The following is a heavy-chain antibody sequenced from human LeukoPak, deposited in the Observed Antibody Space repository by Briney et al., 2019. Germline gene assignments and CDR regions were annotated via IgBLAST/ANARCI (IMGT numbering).Heavy chain of an antibody. CDR3: ARDPGYSSGWFGAFDI. J-gene: IGHJ3*02. CDR1: GGTFSSYA. D-gene: IGHD6-19*01. CDR2: IIPIFGTA. V-gene: IGHV1-69*06. Sequence: SVEVSCKASGGTFSSYAISWVRQAPGQGLEWMGGIIPIFGTANYAQKFQGRVTITADKSTSTAYMELSSLRSEDTAVYYCARDPGYSSGWFGAFDIWGQGTMVTVSS.